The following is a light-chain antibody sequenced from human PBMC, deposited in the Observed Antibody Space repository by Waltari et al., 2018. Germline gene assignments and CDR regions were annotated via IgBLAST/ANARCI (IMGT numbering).Light chain of an antibody. CDR3: ELYDSSPPGYT. CDR1: QHVRSSY. J-gene: IGKJ2*01. Sequence: EIVLTQSPGTLSLSPGERATLSCRASQHVRSSYIAWYQQRPGQAPRLLIHGASSRATGIPDRFSGSGSGTDFTLTISGLEPDDFAVYFCELYDSSPPGYTFGQGTKLEI. CDR2: GAS. V-gene: IGKV3-20*01.